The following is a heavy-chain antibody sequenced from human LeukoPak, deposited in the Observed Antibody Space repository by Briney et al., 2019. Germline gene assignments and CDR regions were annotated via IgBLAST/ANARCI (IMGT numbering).Heavy chain of an antibody. CDR3: ARVEITMVRGVPSRLNY. V-gene: IGHV1-2*02. J-gene: IGHJ4*02. Sequence: GASVKVSCKASGYTFTAYYIHWVRQAPGQGLEWMGWINPDSGDTNYAQKFQGRVTMTRDTSISTAYMELSRLRSDDTAVYYCARVEITMVRGVPSRLNYWGQGTLVTVSS. D-gene: IGHD3-10*01. CDR2: INPDSGDT. CDR1: GYTFTAYY.